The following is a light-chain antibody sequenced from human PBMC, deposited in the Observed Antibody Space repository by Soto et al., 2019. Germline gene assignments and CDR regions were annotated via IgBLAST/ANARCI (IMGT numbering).Light chain of an antibody. CDR3: LQSHSTPWT. CDR2: AAS. J-gene: IGKJ1*01. V-gene: IGKV1-39*01. Sequence: DIQMTQSPSSLSASVGDRVTITCRASESIGNFLNWYQQKPGKAPNLLIHAASTLQTGVPSGFSGSGSETEFTLTISSLQPEDFATYYCLQSHSTPWTFGQGTKVEIK. CDR1: ESIGNF.